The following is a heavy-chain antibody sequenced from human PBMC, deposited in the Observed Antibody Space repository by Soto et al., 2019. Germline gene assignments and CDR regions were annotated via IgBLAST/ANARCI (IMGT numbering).Heavy chain of an antibody. CDR3: ARGIAVAGTEFFDY. CDR1: GYTFTGYY. J-gene: IGHJ4*02. Sequence: ASVKVSCKASGYTFTGYYMHWVRQAPGQGLEWMGWINPNSGGTNYAQKFQGWVTMTRDTSISTAYMELSRLRSDDTAVYYCARGIAVAGTEFFDYWGQGTLVTVSS. CDR2: INPNSGGT. V-gene: IGHV1-2*04. D-gene: IGHD6-19*01.